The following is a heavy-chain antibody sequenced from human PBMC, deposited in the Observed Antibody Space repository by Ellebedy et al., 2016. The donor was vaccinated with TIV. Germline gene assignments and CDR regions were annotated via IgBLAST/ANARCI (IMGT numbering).Heavy chain of an antibody. D-gene: IGHD6-6*01. V-gene: IGHV4-34*01. J-gene: IGHJ6*03. Sequence: SETLSLTXAVHGGSFSGYYWSWIRQPPGKGLEWIGEINHSGSTNYNPSLKSRVTISVDTSKNQFSLKLSSVTAADTAVYYCARLGGGSSLSYYYYYMDVWGKGTTVTVSS. CDR2: INHSGST. CDR1: GGSFSGYY. CDR3: ARLGGGSSLSYYYYYMDV.